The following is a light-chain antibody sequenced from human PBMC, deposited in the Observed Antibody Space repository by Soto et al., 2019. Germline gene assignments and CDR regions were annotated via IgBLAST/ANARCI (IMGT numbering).Light chain of an antibody. CDR3: LQDYTYPWT. CDR2: AAS. Sequence: AIQMTQSPSSLSASVGDRVTITCRASHDIRNDLGWYQEKPGRAPKLLIYAASNLQSGVPSRFSGGGSGTDFTLTISSLQPEDFATYYCLQDYTYPWTFGQGTKVEI. J-gene: IGKJ1*01. V-gene: IGKV1-6*01. CDR1: HDIRND.